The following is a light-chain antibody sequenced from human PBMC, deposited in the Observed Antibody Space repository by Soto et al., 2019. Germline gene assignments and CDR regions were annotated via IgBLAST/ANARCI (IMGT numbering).Light chain of an antibody. Sequence: QSALTQPASVSGSPGQSITISCTGTSSDVDGYKYVSWYQQHPGKAPKLMIYDVSNRPSGVSNRFSGSKSGNTASLTISGLQAEDEADYYCSSYTSSSTLVVFGGGTQLTVL. J-gene: IGLJ2*01. CDR3: SSYTSSSTLVV. V-gene: IGLV2-14*01. CDR2: DVS. CDR1: SSDVDGYKY.